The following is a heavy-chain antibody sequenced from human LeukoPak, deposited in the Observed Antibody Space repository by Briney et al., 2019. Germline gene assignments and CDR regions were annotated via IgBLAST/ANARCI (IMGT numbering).Heavy chain of an antibody. CDR3: ARGSTYQLPTTSYYYYYGMDV. Sequence: PSETLSLTCAVYGGSFSGYYWSWIRQPPGKGLEWIGEINHSGSTNYNPSLKSRVTISVDTSKNQFSLKLSSVTAADTAVYYCARGSTYQLPTTSYYYYYGMDVWGQGTTVTVSS. D-gene: IGHD2-2*01. V-gene: IGHV4-34*01. J-gene: IGHJ6*02. CDR1: GGSFSGYY. CDR2: INHSGST.